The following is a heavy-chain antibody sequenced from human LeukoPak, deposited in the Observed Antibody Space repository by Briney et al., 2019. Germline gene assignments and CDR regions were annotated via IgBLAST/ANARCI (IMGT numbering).Heavy chain of an antibody. D-gene: IGHD3-9*01. J-gene: IGHJ5*02. V-gene: IGHV4-39*07. Sequence: PSETLSLTCTVSGGSISSSSFYWGWIRQPPGKGLEWIGTIYYTGSTYYNPSLKSRVTKSIDTSKNQFSLKLNSVTAADTAVYYCARGRYSAGDNWFDPWGQGTLVTVSS. CDR2: IYYTGST. CDR1: GGSISSSSFY. CDR3: ARGRYSAGDNWFDP.